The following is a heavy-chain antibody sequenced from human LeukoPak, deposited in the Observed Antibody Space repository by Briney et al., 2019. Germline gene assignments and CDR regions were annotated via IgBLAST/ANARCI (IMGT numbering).Heavy chain of an antibody. D-gene: IGHD5-18*01. Sequence: ASVKVSCKASGYTFTTYYMHWVRPAPGQGLEWMGIINPSGGSTSYAQKFQGRVTMTRDTSTSTVYMELSSLRSEDTAVYYCARGKIQLWSGQGNAFDIWGQGTMVTVSS. CDR2: INPSGGST. CDR1: GYTFTTYY. V-gene: IGHV1-46*01. CDR3: ARGKIQLWSGQGNAFDI. J-gene: IGHJ3*02.